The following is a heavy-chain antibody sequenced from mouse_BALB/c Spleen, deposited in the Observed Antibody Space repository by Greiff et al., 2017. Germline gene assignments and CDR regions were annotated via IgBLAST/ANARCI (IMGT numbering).Heavy chain of an antibody. Sequence: EVQGVESGGGLVKPGGSLKLSCAASGFTFSDYYMYWVRQTPEKRLEWVAEISSGGSYTYYPDTVTGRFTISRDNAKNTLYLEMSSLRSEDTAMYYCARNGNGAWFAYWGQGTLVTVSA. D-gene: IGHD2-1*01. J-gene: IGHJ3*01. CDR3: ARNGNGAWFAY. CDR1: GFTFSDYY. CDR2: ISSGGSYT. V-gene: IGHV5-9-4*01.